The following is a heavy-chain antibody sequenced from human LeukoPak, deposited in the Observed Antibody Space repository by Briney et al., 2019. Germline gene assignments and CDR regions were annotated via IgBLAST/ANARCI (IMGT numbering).Heavy chain of an antibody. J-gene: IGHJ4*02. Sequence: PSETPSLTSSLSRDSICGTRRCSFWDWIRRPPGKGLEWTGTFYHSGTTYYTPARKSRGALTLDTSRNQFSRKQPDSSGAGSSVYYAPRRLGVETYFDYWGQGILVTVPS. V-gene: IGHV4-39*05. CDR1: RDSICGTRRCSF. D-gene: IGHD3-10*01. CDR3: PRRLGVETYFDY. CDR2: FYHSGTT.